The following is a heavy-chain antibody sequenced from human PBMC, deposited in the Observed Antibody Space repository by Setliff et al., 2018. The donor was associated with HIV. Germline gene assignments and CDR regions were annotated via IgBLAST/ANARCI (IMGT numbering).Heavy chain of an antibody. CDR3: ASHRDPPGTSWIFYYYYMDL. CDR1: GGSISSGSYY. Sequence: PSETLSLTCTVSGGSISSGSYYWSWIRQPAGKGLEWIGHIYTSGSTNYNPSLKSRVTISVDTSKNQFSLKLSSVTAADTAVYYCASHRDPPGTSWIFYYYYMDLWGGGTTVTVSS. V-gene: IGHV4-61*09. J-gene: IGHJ6*03. D-gene: IGHD2-2*01. CDR2: IYTSGST.